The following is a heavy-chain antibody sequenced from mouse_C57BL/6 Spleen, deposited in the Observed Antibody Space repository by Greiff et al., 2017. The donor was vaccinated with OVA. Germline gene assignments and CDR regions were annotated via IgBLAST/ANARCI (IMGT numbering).Heavy chain of an antibody. D-gene: IGHD6-5*01. CDR3: ERGPISNAMDY. J-gene: IGHJ4*01. CDR1: GYAFSSSW. CDR2: IYPGDGDT. Sequence: VQLQQSGPELVKPGASVKISCKASGYAFSSSWMNWVKQRPGKGLEWIGRIYPGDGDTNYNGKFKGKATLTADKSSRPAYMQLGSVTYEDSAVDFCERGPISNAMDYWGQGTSVTVSS. V-gene: IGHV1-82*01.